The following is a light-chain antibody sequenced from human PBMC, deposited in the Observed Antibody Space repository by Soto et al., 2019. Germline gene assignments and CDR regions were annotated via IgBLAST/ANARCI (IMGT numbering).Light chain of an antibody. V-gene: IGKV3-20*01. J-gene: IGKJ1*01. Sequence: EIVLTQSPGTLSLSPGERATLSCRATQSVSSNYLAWYKQKSGQAPRLLIYGASSRATGIPDRFSGGGSGTDFTRTTTRLEPEDFAVYVCRQYGRLHRTFGTGTKVDI. CDR2: GAS. CDR1: QSVSSNY. CDR3: RQYGRLHRT.